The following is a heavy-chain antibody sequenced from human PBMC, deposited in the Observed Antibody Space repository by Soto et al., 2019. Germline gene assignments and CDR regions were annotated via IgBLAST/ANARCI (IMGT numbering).Heavy chain of an antibody. V-gene: IGHV3-9*01. J-gene: IGHJ4*02. CDR3: AKDVSGWSAGESPFPGDH. Sequence: DVHLVESGGGLVQPGRSLRLSCGASGFSFDDYAMHWVRQAPGKGLERVASIGWNSVNRDYADSVKGRFTISRDNAKNSLYLQRNSLRAEDTALYYRAKDVSGWSAGESPFPGDHWCQGTLVTVSS. D-gene: IGHD3-10*01. CDR1: GFSFDDYA. CDR2: IGWNSVNR.